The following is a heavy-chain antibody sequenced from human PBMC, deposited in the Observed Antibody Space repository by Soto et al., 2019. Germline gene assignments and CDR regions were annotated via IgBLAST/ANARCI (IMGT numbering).Heavy chain of an antibody. CDR3: ARDDHDSGYYYYYGMDV. Sequence: QVQLVESGGGVVQPGRSLRLSCAASGFTFSSYAMHWVRQAPGKGLEWVAVISYDGSNKYYADSVKGRFTISRDNSKNTLYLQRNSLRAEDTAVYYCARDDHDSGYYYYYGMDVWGQGTTVTVSS. CDR1: GFTFSSYA. CDR2: ISYDGSNK. D-gene: IGHD2-21*02. J-gene: IGHJ6*02. V-gene: IGHV3-30-3*01.